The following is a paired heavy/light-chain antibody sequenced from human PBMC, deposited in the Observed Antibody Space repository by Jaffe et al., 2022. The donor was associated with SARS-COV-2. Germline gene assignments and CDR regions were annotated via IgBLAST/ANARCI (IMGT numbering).Light chain of an antibody. V-gene: IGLV3-19*01. Sequence: SSELTQDPAVSVALGQTVRITCQGDSLRSYYASWYQQKPGQAPVLVIYGENKRPSGIPHRFSGSRSGNTASLIISGAEAEDEADYYCNSRDSSAKQVFGGGTKLTVL. J-gene: IGLJ3*02. CDR3: NSRDSSAKQV. CDR1: SLRSYY. CDR2: GEN.
Heavy chain of an antibody. CDR2: VSGSGGST. J-gene: IGHJ4*02. CDR1: GFSFSSYA. Sequence: EVQLLESGGGLVQPGGSLTLSCAASGFSFSSYATSWVRQAPGKGLEWVATVSGSGGSTFYADSVKGRFTISRDNSKNTLSLRMNSLRVEDTAVYYCAKDTRGTSNYDWGLDCWGQGTLVTVSS. V-gene: IGHV3-23*01. CDR3: AKDTRGTSNYDWGLDC. D-gene: IGHD3-16*01.